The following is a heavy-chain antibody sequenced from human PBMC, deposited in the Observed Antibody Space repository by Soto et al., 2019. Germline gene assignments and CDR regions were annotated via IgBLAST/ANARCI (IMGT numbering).Heavy chain of an antibody. V-gene: IGHV1-3*01. D-gene: IGHD1-26*01. CDR2: INAGNGRE. CDR1: GYTFTSYT. CDR3: AGGGGWEGEASFDS. Sequence: QVQLEQSGAEVKKPGASVKVSCKTSGYTFTSYTLHWVRQAPGQGLEWMGWINAGNGRENYSQRFQDRGSLSTDKSATTPNMKLRTLKSEARALYYCAGGGGWEGEASFDSWGQGTQVTVSS. J-gene: IGHJ4*02.